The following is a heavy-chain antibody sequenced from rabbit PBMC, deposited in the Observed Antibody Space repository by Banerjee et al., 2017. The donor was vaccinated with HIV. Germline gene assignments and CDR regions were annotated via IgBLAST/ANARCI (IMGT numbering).Heavy chain of an antibody. V-gene: IGHV1S40*01. CDR1: GFDLSGSYY. CDR2: IYAGSSGST. D-gene: IGHD1-1*01. J-gene: IGHJ4*01. Sequence: QSLQESGGGLFQPGGSLALTCKASGFDLSGSYYMCWVRQAPGKGLEWIACIYAGSSGSTGYASWAKGRFTISKTSSTTVTLQMTSLTAADTATYFCARSVSGNYDLWGPGTL. CDR3: ARSVSGNYDL.